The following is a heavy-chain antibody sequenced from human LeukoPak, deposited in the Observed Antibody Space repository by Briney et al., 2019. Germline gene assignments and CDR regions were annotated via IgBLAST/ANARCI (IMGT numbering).Heavy chain of an antibody. J-gene: IGHJ1*01. Sequence: SETLSLTCIVSGGSISHYYWNWIRQPPGKGREWIGYIYYSGTTNYNPSLKSRVTISVDTSKNQFSLKLSSVTTADTAVYYCARVVQSTDSSGFYLPEYFQHWGQGTLVTVSS. D-gene: IGHD3-22*01. CDR2: IYYSGTT. V-gene: IGHV4-59*01. CDR1: GGSISHYY. CDR3: ARVVQSTDSSGFYLPEYFQH.